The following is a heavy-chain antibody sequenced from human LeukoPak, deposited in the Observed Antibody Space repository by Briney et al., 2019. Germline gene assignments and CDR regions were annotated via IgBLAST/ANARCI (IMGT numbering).Heavy chain of an antibody. Sequence: KTSETLSLTCTVSGGSISSGGYYWSWIRQPPGKGLEWIGYIYHSGSTYYNPSLKSRVTISVDRPKNQFSLKLSSVTAADTAVYYCARGVSDFWSNWYFDLWGRGTLVTVSS. V-gene: IGHV4-30-2*01. J-gene: IGHJ2*01. D-gene: IGHD3-3*01. CDR1: GGSISSGGYY. CDR2: IYHSGST. CDR3: ARGVSDFWSNWYFDL.